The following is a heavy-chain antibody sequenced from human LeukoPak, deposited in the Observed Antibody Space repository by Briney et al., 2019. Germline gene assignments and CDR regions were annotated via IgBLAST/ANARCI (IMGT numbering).Heavy chain of an antibody. CDR1: GGIFNGYY. Sequence: SETLSLTCAVYGGIFNGYYWSWIRQPPGKGLEWIGEINRSGTTNYNPTLKSRVTISVDTSKNQFSLKLSSVTAADTAVYYCARDYSSSWPALWGQGTLVTVSS. CDR2: INRSGTT. CDR3: ARDYSSSWPAL. V-gene: IGHV4-34*01. J-gene: IGHJ4*02. D-gene: IGHD6-13*01.